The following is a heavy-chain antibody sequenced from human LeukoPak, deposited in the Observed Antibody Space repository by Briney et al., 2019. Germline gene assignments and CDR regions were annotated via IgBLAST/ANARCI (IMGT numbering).Heavy chain of an antibody. CDR1: GFTFTSYW. CDR2: INEDGSYK. V-gene: IGHV3-7*01. D-gene: IGHD2-21*02. CDR3: ARDATRGGDNDY. J-gene: IGHJ4*02. Sequence: GGSLRLSCAVSGFTFTSYWMSWVRQAPGKGLEWVANINEDGSYKFQADSVKGRLTISRDNAKNSLYLQMNSLRADDTAVYYCARDATRGGDNDYWGQGTRVIVSS.